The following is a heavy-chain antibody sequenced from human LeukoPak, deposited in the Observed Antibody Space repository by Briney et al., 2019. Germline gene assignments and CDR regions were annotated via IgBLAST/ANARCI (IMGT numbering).Heavy chain of an antibody. CDR2: ISRSGGST. D-gene: IGHD6-25*01. Sequence: GGSLRLSCAASGFTFSSYAMSWVRQAPGKGLEWVSAISRSGGSTYYADSVKGRFTIYRDNSKNTLYLQMNSLRAEDTAVYYCAKDTPQRSARGYYYYMDVWGKGTTVTVSS. V-gene: IGHV3-23*01. CDR3: AKDTPQRSARGYYYYMDV. J-gene: IGHJ6*03. CDR1: GFTFSSYA.